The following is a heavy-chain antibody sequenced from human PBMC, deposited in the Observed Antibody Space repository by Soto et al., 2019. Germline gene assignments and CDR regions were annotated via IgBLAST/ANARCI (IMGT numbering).Heavy chain of an antibody. CDR1: GFTFSSYA. Sequence: XVSLRLSCAASGFTFSSYAMHWVRQTPGKGLEWVALISYDGSNTYYADSVEGRFTISRDYSENTLYLQMNSLRAEDTAVYYCARTLGIKYGMDVWGQGTTVTVSS. D-gene: IGHD3-10*01. CDR3: ARTLGIKYGMDV. CDR2: ISYDGSNT. V-gene: IGHV3-30-3*01. J-gene: IGHJ6*02.